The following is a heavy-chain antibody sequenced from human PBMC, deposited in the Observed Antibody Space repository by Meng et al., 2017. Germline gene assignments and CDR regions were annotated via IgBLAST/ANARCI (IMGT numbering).Heavy chain of an antibody. CDR3: ARGLLLWFGELFAYYYGMVV. CDR2: INHSGST. Sequence: SETLSLTCAVYGGSFSGYYWSWIRQPPGKGLEWIGEINHSGSTNYNPSLKSRVTISVDTSKNQFSLKLSSVTAADTAVYYCARGLLLWFGELFAYYYGMVVWGQGTTVTVSS. V-gene: IGHV4-34*01. CDR1: GGSFSGYY. J-gene: IGHJ6*02. D-gene: IGHD3-10*01.